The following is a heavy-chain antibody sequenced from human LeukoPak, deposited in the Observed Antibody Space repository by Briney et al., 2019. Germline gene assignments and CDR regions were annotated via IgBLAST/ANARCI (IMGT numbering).Heavy chain of an antibody. CDR1: GYTFTSYG. V-gene: IGHV1-18*01. Sequence: ASVKVSCKASGYTFTSYGISWVRQAPGQGLEWMGWISAYNGNTNYEQKLQGRVTMTRDTSTSTAYMELRSLRSDDTAVYYCARGIDSASPPLGTFEIWGQGTMVTVS. CDR3: ARGIDSASPPLGTFEI. D-gene: IGHD1-26*01. J-gene: IGHJ3*02. CDR2: ISAYNGNT.